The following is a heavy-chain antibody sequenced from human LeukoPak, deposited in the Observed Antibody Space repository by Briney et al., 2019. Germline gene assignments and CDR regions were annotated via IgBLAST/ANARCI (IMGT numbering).Heavy chain of an antibody. CDR1: GSRFTNYW. V-gene: IGHV5-51*01. D-gene: IGHD2-2*01. Sequence: GESLQISCEGSGSRFTNYWIGWVRQMPGKGLEWMGIIYPDDSDTRYSPSFQGQVTISADKSIGTAYLQWSSLKASDTAMYYCAIGGDSSTSCYRCFNYWGQGTLVTVSS. CDR3: AIGGDSSTSCYRCFNY. CDR2: IYPDDSDT. J-gene: IGHJ4*02.